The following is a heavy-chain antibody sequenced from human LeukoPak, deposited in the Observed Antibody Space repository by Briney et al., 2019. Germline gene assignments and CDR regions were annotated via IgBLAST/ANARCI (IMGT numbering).Heavy chain of an antibody. J-gene: IGHJ4*02. D-gene: IGHD3-10*01. Sequence: SETLTLTCSVSGDSISSTNSYWGWIRQPPGKGLEWIASICHGGRTFYNPSLKSRVTISVDTSKNQFSLNLSSLTATDTAVYYCARLVMGWFAEVSTNYFVHWRQGALVIVSS. CDR2: ICHGGRT. CDR1: GDSISSTNSY. V-gene: IGHV4-39*01. CDR3: ARLVMGWFAEVSTNYFVH.